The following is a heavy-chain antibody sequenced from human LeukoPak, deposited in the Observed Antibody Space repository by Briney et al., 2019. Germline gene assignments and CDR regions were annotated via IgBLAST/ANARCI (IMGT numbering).Heavy chain of an antibody. J-gene: IGHJ3*02. V-gene: IGHV1-18*01. CDR3: ASLKNYYDSSGYLVTDAFDI. CDR2: ISAYNGHT. D-gene: IGHD3-22*01. Sequence: ASVKVSCKASGYTFTSYGISWVRQAPGQGLEWMGWISAYNGHTNYAQNLQGRVTMTTDTSTSTAYMELRSLRSGDTAVYYCASLKNYYDSSGYLVTDAFDIWGQGTMVTVSS. CDR1: GYTFTSYG.